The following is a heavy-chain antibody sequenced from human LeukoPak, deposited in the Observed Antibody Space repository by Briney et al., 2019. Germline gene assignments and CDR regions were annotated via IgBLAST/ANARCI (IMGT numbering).Heavy chain of an antibody. V-gene: IGHV1-69*05. CDR3: ARDSGDDSSDYYHNHDY. D-gene: IGHD3-22*01. CDR1: GGTFSSYA. Sequence: SVKVSCKASGGTFSSYAISWVRQAPGQGLEWMGRTIPMFGATNYAQKLQGRVTIITDESTSTAYMELSSLRSEDTAVYYCARDSGDDSSDYYHNHDYWGQGTLVTVSS. CDR2: TIPMFGAT. J-gene: IGHJ4*02.